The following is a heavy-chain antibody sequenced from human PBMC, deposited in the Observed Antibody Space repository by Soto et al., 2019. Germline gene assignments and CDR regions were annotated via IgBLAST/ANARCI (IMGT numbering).Heavy chain of an antibody. Sequence: SETLSLTCTVSGGSISSYYWSWIRQPPGKGLEWIGYIYYSGSTNYNPSLKSRVTISVDTSKNQFSLKLSSVTAADTAVYYCARGLVRYYYDSSGYSPFDYWGQGTLVTVSS. CDR2: IYYSGST. J-gene: IGHJ4*02. CDR1: GGSISSYY. V-gene: IGHV4-59*12. CDR3: ARGLVRYYYDSSGYSPFDY. D-gene: IGHD3-22*01.